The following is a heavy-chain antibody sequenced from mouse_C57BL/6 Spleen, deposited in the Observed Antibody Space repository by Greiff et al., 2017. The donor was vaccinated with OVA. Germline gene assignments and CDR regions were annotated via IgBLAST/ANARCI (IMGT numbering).Heavy chain of an antibody. V-gene: IGHV1-69*01. Sequence: QVQLKQPGAELVMPGASVKLSCKASGYTFTSYWMHWVKQRPGQGLEWIGEIDPSDSYTNYNQKFKGKSTLTVDKSSSTAYMQLSSLTSEDSAFYYCARSGYYGSRDFDYWGQGTTLTVSS. CDR2: IDPSDSYT. J-gene: IGHJ2*01. CDR3: ARSGYYGSRDFDY. CDR1: GYTFTSYW. D-gene: IGHD1-1*01.